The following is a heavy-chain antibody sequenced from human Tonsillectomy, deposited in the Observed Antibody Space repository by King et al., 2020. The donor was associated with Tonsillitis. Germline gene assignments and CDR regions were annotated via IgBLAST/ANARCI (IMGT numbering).Heavy chain of an antibody. CDR3: ARVEFRIAAAGTYYYYGMDV. CDR2: TYYRSKWYN. CDR1: GDSVSSNSAA. J-gene: IGHJ6*02. D-gene: IGHD6-13*01. V-gene: IGHV6-1*01. Sequence: VQLPQSGPGLVKPSQTLSLTCAISGDSVSSNSAAWNWLRQSPSRGLEWLGRTYYRSKWYNDYAVSVKSRITINPDTSKNQFSLQLNSVTPEDTAVYYCARVEFRIAAAGTYYYYGMDVWGQGTTVTVSS.